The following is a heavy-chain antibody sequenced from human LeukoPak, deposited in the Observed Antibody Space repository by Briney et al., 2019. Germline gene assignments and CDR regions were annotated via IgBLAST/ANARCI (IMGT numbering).Heavy chain of an antibody. J-gene: IGHJ4*02. CDR1: GGSISSGGYY. V-gene: IGHV4-31*03. CDR2: IYYSGST. D-gene: IGHD3-3*01. CDR3: ARESVLRFLFFFDY. Sequence: ASQTLSLTCTVSGGSISSGGYYWSWIRQHPGKGLEWIGYIYYSGSTYYNPSLKSRVTISVDTSKNQFSPKLSSVTAADTAVYYCARESVLRFLFFFDYWGQGTLVTVSS.